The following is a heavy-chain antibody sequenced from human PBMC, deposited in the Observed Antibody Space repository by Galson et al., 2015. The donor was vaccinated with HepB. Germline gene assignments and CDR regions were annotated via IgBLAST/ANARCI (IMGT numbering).Heavy chain of an antibody. D-gene: IGHD3-10*01. Sequence: SVKVSCKASGYTFTSYGISWVRQAPGQGLEWMGWISAYNGNTNYAQKLQGRVTMTTDTSTSTAYMELRSLRSDDTAVYYCARDTYYYGSGSYYNLDRAKLDYYYGMDVWGQGTTVTVSS. CDR2: ISAYNGNT. V-gene: IGHV1-18*01. J-gene: IGHJ6*02. CDR3: ARDTYYYGSGSYYNLDRAKLDYYYGMDV. CDR1: GYTFTSYG.